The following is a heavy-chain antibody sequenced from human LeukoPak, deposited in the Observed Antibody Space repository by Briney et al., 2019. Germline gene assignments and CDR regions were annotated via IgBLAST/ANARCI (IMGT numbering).Heavy chain of an antibody. CDR2: ISSSGSTM. D-gene: IGHD3-10*01. V-gene: IGHV3-48*03. Sequence: PGGSLRLSCAASGFTFSSYEMNWARQAPGKGLEWVSYISSSGSTMYYADSVKGRFTISRDNAKNSLYLQMNSLRAEDTAVYYCARDDLMVRGVRIYYYGMDVWGKGTTVTVSS. CDR3: ARDDLMVRGVRIYYYGMDV. J-gene: IGHJ6*04. CDR1: GFTFSSYE.